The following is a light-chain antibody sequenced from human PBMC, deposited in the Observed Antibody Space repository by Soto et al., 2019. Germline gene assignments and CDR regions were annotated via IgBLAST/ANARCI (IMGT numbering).Light chain of an antibody. CDR1: SRDGGGYNY. Sequence: QSALTQPASVSGSPGQSITISCTGTSRDGGGYNYVSWYQQQPGQAHKLMIYDVSSRPSGVSNRLSGSKSGNTASLTISGLQADGEADYYCRSYTSSSPYVFGAGTKVTVL. CDR3: RSYTSSSPYV. V-gene: IGLV2-14*01. J-gene: IGLJ1*01. CDR2: DVS.